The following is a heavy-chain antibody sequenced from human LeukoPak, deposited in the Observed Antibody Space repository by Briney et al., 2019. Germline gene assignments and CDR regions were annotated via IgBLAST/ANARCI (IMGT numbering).Heavy chain of an antibody. V-gene: IGHV3-21*03. CDR3: AKENKGAY. CDR1: GFTFSSYS. Sequence: GGSLRLSCAASGFTFSSYSMNWVRQAPGKGLEWVSSISSSSSYIYYADSVKGRFIITRDNSKNTLYLQMNSLRAEDTAVYYCAKENKGAYWGQGTLVTVSS. D-gene: IGHD3-16*01. J-gene: IGHJ4*02. CDR2: ISSSSSYI.